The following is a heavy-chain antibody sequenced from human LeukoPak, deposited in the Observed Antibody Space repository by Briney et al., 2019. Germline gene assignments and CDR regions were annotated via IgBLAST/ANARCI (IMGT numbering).Heavy chain of an antibody. CDR3: ARGLLAEMTTVIRPDY. CDR2: ISYDGSNK. D-gene: IGHD4-17*01. J-gene: IGHJ4*02. Sequence: GGSLRLSCAASGFTFSSYAMHWVRQAPGKGLEWVAVISYDGSNKYYADSVKGRFTISRDNSKNTLYLQMNSLRAEDTAVYYCARGLLAEMTTVIRPDYWGQGTLVTVSS. V-gene: IGHV3-30-3*01. CDR1: GFTFSSYA.